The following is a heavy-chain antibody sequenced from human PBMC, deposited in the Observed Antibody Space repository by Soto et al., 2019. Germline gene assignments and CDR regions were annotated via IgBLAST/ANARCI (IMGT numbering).Heavy chain of an antibody. V-gene: IGHV3-23*01. CDR2: IGGGGGDT. D-gene: IGHD5-18*01. CDR3: AKVMVKNWFDP. Sequence: GSLRLSCAASGFTFSNYAMSWVRQAPGKGLEWVSGIGGGGGDTYYADSVKGRFIISRDNSKSTLSLQMNGLRAEDTAVYYCAKVMVKNWFDPWGQGTLVTVSS. CDR1: GFTFSNYA. J-gene: IGHJ5*02.